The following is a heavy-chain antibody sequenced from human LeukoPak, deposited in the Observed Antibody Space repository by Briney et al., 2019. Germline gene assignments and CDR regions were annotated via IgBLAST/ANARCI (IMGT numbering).Heavy chain of an antibody. CDR3: AKGDYYDSSGYYYGVHAFDI. Sequence: ASVKVFCKVSGYTLTELSMHWVRQAPGNGLEWMGGFDPEDGETIYAQKFKGRVTMTEDTSTDTAYLELSSLRSEDTAVYYCAKGDYYDSSGYYYGVHAFDIWGQGTMVTVSS. J-gene: IGHJ3*02. CDR2: FDPEDGET. D-gene: IGHD3-22*01. V-gene: IGHV1-24*01. CDR1: GYTLTELS.